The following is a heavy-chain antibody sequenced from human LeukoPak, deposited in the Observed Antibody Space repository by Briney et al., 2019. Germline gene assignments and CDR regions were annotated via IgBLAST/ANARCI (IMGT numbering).Heavy chain of an antibody. CDR2: IEQDGGEK. CDR3: AGGLGWLIDY. D-gene: IGHD2-15*01. J-gene: IGHJ4*02. CDR1: GFTFSNYW. Sequence: PGVSLRLSCAASGFTFSNYWMNWVRQAPGKGLEWVVNIEQDGGEKNYVDSVKGRFTISRDNAKNSLYLQMNSLRAEDTAVYYCAGGLGWLIDYWGQGTLVTVPS. V-gene: IGHV3-7*04.